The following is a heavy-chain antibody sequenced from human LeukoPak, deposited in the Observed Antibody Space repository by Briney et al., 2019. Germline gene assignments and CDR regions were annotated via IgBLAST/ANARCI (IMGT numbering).Heavy chain of an antibody. CDR1: GFTFSSYA. V-gene: IGHV3-23*01. D-gene: IGHD2-15*01. CDR2: ISGSGSTT. J-gene: IGHJ3*02. CDR3: ARPRLEYCSGGSCFDAFDI. Sequence: GGSLRLSCAASGFTFSSYAMNWVRQAPGKWLEWVSAISGSGSTTYYADSVKGRFTISRDNSKNTLFLQMNSLTAEDTAIYSCARPRLEYCSGGSCFDAFDIWGQGTMVTVSS.